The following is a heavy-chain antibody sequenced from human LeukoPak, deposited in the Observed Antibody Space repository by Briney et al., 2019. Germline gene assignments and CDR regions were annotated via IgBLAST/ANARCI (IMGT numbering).Heavy chain of an antibody. CDR3: AKASSGASYYYGLDV. J-gene: IGHJ6*02. D-gene: IGHD3-22*01. V-gene: IGHV3-23*01. CDR1: GFTFSNYA. Sequence: GGSLRLSCAAPGFTFSNYAMSWVRQAPGKGLEWVSGVSDSGGSTYYADSVKGRFTISRANSKNTLYLQMNSLRGDDTAVYYCAKASSGASYYYGLDVWGQGTTVTVSS. CDR2: VSDSGGST.